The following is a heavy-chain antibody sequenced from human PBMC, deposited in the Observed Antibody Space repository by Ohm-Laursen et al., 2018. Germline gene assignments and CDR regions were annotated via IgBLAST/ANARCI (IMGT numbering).Heavy chain of an antibody. CDR2: IYYSGST. Sequence: SETLSLTCTVSGGSISSYYWSWIRQPPGKGLEWIGYIYYSGSTNYNPSLKSRVTISVDTSKNQFSLKLSSVTAADTAIYFCAGGYQLPYYWGQGSLVTVSS. V-gene: IGHV4-59*01. CDR1: GGSISSYY. CDR3: AGGYQLPYY. J-gene: IGHJ4*02. D-gene: IGHD2-2*01.